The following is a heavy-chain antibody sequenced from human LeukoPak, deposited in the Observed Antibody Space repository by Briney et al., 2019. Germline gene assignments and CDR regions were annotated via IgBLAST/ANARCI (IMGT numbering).Heavy chain of an antibody. CDR3: AREVPAAILNFDY. V-gene: IGHV4-4*07. CDR2: IHTSGST. J-gene: IGHJ4*02. CDR1: GGAIGSYF. D-gene: IGHD2-2*02. Sequence: SETLSLTCTVSGGAIGSYFWSWIRQPAGKGLEWIGRIHTSGSTNYNPSLKSRVTMSVDTSKNQFSLKLSSVTAADTAVYYCAREVPAAILNFDYWGQGTLVTVSS.